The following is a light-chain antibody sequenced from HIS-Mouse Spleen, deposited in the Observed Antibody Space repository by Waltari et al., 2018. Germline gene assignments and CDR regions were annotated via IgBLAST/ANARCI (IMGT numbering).Light chain of an antibody. CDR2: AAA. CDR3: QQLNSYPPT. J-gene: IGKJ1*01. Sequence: DIQLTQSPSFLSASVEDRVTITCWASQRISSYLAWYQQKPGKAPELLIYAAATLQSGVPSRFSGSGSGTEFTLTISSLQPEDFATYYCQQLNSYPPTFGQGTKVEIK. CDR1: QRISSY. V-gene: IGKV1-9*01.